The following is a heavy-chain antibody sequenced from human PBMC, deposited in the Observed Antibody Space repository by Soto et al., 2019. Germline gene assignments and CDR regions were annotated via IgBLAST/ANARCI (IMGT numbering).Heavy chain of an antibody. Sequence: PSETLSLTCTVSGGSIISYYCSCVRHPSVKGLEWIGRIYTSGSTNYNPSLKSRVTMSVDTSKNQFSLKLSSVTAADTAVYYCARDAHSAELRYFDWFNYYGMDVWGQGTTVTVSS. CDR3: ARDAHSAELRYFDWFNYYGMDV. D-gene: IGHD3-9*01. CDR2: IYTSGST. CDR1: GGSIISYY. V-gene: IGHV4-4*07. J-gene: IGHJ6*02.